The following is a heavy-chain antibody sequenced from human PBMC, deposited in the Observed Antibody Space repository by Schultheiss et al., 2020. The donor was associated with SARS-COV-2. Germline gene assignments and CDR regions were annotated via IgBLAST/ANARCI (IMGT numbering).Heavy chain of an antibody. D-gene: IGHD3-3*02. CDR3: ARARTPLVFFDSFDS. Sequence: GESLKISCAASGFTFSDYYMSWIRQAPGKGLEWVSYISSSSSYTNYADSVKGRFTISRDNAKNSLYLQMNSLRAEDTAVYYCARARTPLVFFDSFDSWGQGTLVTVSS. J-gene: IGHJ5*01. CDR1: GFTFSDYY. CDR2: ISSSSSYT. V-gene: IGHV3-11*06.